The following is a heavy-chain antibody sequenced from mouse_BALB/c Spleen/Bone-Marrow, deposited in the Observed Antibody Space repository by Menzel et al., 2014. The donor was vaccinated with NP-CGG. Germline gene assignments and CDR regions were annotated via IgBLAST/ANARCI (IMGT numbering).Heavy chain of an antibody. CDR3: ASITTVTY. CDR1: GFTLSSYG. V-gene: IGHV5-9-2*01. D-gene: IGHD1-1*01. J-gene: IGHJ3*01. CDR2: ISGGGSDT. Sequence: EVHLVESGGGLVKPGGSLKLSCAASGFTLSSYGMSWVRQTPEKRLEWVATISGGGSDTYYLDSVKGRFTISRDNAKNSLYLQMSSLRSEDTALYYCASITTVTYWGQGTLVTVSA.